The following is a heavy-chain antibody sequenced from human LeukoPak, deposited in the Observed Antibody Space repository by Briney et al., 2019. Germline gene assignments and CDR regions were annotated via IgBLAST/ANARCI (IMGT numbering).Heavy chain of an antibody. CDR1: GFTFSSYS. J-gene: IGHJ4*02. V-gene: IGHV3-21*01. D-gene: IGHD2-8*02. Sequence: GGSLRLSCAASGFTFSSYSMNWVRQAPGKGLEWVSSISSSSSYIYYADSVKGRFTISRDNAKNSLYLQMNSLRAEDTAVYYCATYTQDFGAPGGADYWGLGTLVTVSS. CDR3: ATYTQDFGAPGGADY. CDR2: ISSSSSYI.